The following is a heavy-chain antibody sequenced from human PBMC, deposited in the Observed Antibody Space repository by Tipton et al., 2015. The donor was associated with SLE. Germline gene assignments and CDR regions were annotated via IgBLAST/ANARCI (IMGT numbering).Heavy chain of an antibody. CDR2: IYTSGST. Sequence: TLSLTCTVSGGSISSYYWSWIRQPPGKGLEWIGYIYTSGSTNYNPSLKSRVTISVDTSKNQFSLKLSSATAADTAVYYCARLQRWLQFNYYYGMDVWGQGTTVTVSS. V-gene: IGHV4-4*09. D-gene: IGHD5-24*01. CDR1: GGSISSYY. J-gene: IGHJ6*02. CDR3: ARLQRWLQFNYYYGMDV.